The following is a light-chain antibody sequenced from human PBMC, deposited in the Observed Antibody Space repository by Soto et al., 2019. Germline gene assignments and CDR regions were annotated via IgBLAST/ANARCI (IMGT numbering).Light chain of an antibody. CDR3: QQFNNWPLT. CDR1: QSVSSK. Sequence: EIAMTQSPATLAVSPGERATLSCRASQSVSSKLAWYQQKPGQAPRLLIYDASTRATGIPARFSGSGSGTEFTLTISSLQSEDFAVYYCQQFNNWPLTFGQGTKVELK. CDR2: DAS. J-gene: IGKJ1*01. V-gene: IGKV3-15*01.